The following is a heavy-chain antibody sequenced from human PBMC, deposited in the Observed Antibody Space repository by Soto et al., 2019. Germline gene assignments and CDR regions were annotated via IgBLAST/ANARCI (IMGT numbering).Heavy chain of an antibody. CDR2: INAGNGNT. CDR3: AREGVRFTEFDP. D-gene: IGHD3-3*01. V-gene: IGHV1-3*01. CDR1: GYTFTSYA. J-gene: IGHJ5*02. Sequence: ASVKVSCKASGYTFTSYAMHWVRQAPGQRLEWMGWINAGNGNTKYSQKFQGRVTITRDTSASTAYMELSSLRSEDTAVYYCAREGVRFTEFDPWGQGTLVTVS.